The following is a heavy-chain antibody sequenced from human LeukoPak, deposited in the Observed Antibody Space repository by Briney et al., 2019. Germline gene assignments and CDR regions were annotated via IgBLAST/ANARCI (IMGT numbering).Heavy chain of an antibody. Sequence: RASVKVSCKASGGTFSSYAISWVRQAPGQGLEWMGGIIPIFATANYAQKFQGRVTMTRDTSISTAYMELSRLRSDDTAVYYCARGDVDYYDSSGYQNWFDPWGQGTLVTVSS. J-gene: IGHJ5*02. V-gene: IGHV1-69*05. CDR1: GGTFSSYA. CDR3: ARGDVDYYDSSGYQNWFDP. D-gene: IGHD3-22*01. CDR2: IIPIFATA.